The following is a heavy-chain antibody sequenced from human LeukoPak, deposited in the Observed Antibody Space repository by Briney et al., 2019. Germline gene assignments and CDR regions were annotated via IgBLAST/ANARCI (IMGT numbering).Heavy chain of an antibody. CDR2: ISAYNGNT. J-gene: IGHJ4*02. CDR3: ATSPPGFGEWELFY. V-gene: IGHV1-18*01. Sequence: GASVKVSCTASGYTFTSYGISWVRQAPGQGLEWMGWISAYNGNTNYAQKLQGRVTMTTDTSTSTAYMELRSLRSDDTAVYYCATSPPGFGEWELFYWGQGTLVTVSS. D-gene: IGHD1-26*01. CDR1: GYTFTSYG.